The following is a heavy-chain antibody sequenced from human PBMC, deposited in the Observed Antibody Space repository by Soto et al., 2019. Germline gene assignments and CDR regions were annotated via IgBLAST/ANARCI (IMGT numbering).Heavy chain of an antibody. CDR2: IYYSGST. CDR3: ARGGGTSNTYGMDV. J-gene: IGHJ6*02. V-gene: IGHV4-30-4*01. D-gene: IGHD2-15*01. CDR1: GGSISSGDSY. Sequence: QVQLQESGPGLVKPSQTLSLTCTVSGGSISSGDSYWSWIRQPPGKGLEWIGYIYYSGSTYYKPSLKSRLTISLDTSNNQCSLKLTSVTAADTAVYYCARGGGTSNTYGMDVWGQGTTVTVSS.